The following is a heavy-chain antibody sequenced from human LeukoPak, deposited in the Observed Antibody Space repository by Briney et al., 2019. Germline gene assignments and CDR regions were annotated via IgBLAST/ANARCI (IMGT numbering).Heavy chain of an antibody. V-gene: IGHV3-7*03. CDR3: ARGDGDFDY. CDR1: GFTFGKYW. D-gene: IGHD3-16*01. J-gene: IGHJ4*02. CDR2: IKIDGSEK. Sequence: PGGSLRLSCVASGFTFGKYWMSWVRQAPGKGLEWVANIKIDGSEKNYVDSVKGRFTISRDNSKNTLYLQMNSLRAEDTAVYYCARGDGDFDYWGQGTLVTVSS.